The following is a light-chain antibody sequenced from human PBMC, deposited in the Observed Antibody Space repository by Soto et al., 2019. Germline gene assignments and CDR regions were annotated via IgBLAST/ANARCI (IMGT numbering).Light chain of an antibody. CDR3: SSYAGSNNFVV. J-gene: IGLJ2*01. CDR2: EVN. CDR1: SSDVGGYNY. Sequence: QSALTQPPSASGSPGQSVTISCTGASSDVGGYNYVSWYQQHPGKAPKLMIYEVNKWPSGVPDRFSGSKSGNAASLTVSGLQVEDEADYYCSSYAGSNNFVVFGGGTKVTVL. V-gene: IGLV2-8*01.